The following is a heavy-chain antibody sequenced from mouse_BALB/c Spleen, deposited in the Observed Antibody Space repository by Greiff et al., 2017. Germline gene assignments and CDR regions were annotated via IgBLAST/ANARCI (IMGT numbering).Heavy chain of an antibody. Sequence: EVQLQQSGAELVKPGASVKLSCTASGFNIKDTYMHWVKQRPEQGLEWIGRIDPANGNTKYDPKFQGKATITADTSSNTAYLQLSSLSSEDTAVYYCARSGGNYEGFAYWGQGTLVTVSA. CDR1: GFNIKDTY. CDR2: IDPANGNT. V-gene: IGHV14-3*02. D-gene: IGHD2-1*01. CDR3: ARSGGNYEGFAY. J-gene: IGHJ3*01.